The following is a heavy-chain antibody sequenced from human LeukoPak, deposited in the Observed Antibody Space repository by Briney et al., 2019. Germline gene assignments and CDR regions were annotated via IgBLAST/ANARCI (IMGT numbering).Heavy chain of an antibody. J-gene: IGHJ4*02. CDR2: INPSGGST. CDR3: ARGGTVSTTWCPYDY. Sequence: GGSVKVSCKASGYTLTSNYMHWVRQAPGQGLEWMGIINPSGGSTSYAQKFQGRVTMTRDTSTSTVYMELSSLRSEDTAVYYCARGGTVSTTWCPYDYWGQGTLVTVSS. V-gene: IGHV1-46*01. D-gene: IGHD6-13*01. CDR1: GYTLTSNY.